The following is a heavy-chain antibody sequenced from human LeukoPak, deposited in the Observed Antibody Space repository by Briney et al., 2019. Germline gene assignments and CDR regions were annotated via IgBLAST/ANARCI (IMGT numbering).Heavy chain of an antibody. J-gene: IGHJ3*02. CDR2: VYYSGST. D-gene: IGHD3-3*01. Sequence: SETLSLTCTVSGGSISSYYWSWIRQPPGKGLEWIGYVYYSGSTNYNPSLKSRVTISVDTSKNQFSLKLSSVTAADTAVYYCASLYDFWSGMDAFDIWGQGTMVTVSS. CDR1: GGSISSYY. CDR3: ASLYDFWSGMDAFDI. V-gene: IGHV4-59*01.